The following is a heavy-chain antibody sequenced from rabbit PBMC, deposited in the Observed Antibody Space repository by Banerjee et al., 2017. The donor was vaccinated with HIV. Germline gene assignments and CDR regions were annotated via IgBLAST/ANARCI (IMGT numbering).Heavy chain of an antibody. Sequence: QEQLEESGGDLVKPEGSLTLTCTVSGFSLSGYWMSWVRQAPGKGLEWIGYINTGSGSTDYASWAKGRFTISKTSSTTVTLLMTSLTAADTATYFCARDEDTYGYGGGPNYNLWGPGTLVTVS. D-gene: IGHD6-1*01. CDR1: GFSLSGYW. J-gene: IGHJ4*01. CDR2: INTGSGST. CDR3: ARDEDTYGYGGGPNYNL. V-gene: IGHV1S45*01.